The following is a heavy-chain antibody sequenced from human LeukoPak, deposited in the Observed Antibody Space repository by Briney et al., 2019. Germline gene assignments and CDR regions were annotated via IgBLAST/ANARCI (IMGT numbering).Heavy chain of an antibody. CDR1: GLTFSSYG. D-gene: IGHD4-11*01. Sequence: GRSLRLSCAASGLTFSSYGMHWVRQAPGKGLEWVAFISSDGRNKYYADSVKGRFIISRDNYKNTLDLQMNSLRPEDTAVYYCPKVKGAYRFYDDWGQGTLVTVSS. CDR3: PKVKGAYRFYDD. CDR2: ISSDGRNK. J-gene: IGHJ4*02. V-gene: IGHV3-30*18.